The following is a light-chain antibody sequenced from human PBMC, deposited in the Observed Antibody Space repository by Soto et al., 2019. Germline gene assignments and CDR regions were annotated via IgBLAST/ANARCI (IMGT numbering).Light chain of an antibody. CDR1: QSISSW. CDR2: DAS. CDR3: QQYNSYST. J-gene: IGKJ1*01. Sequence: DIQMRQYPSTLSASVGDRVTITCRASQSISSWLAWYQQKPGKAPKLLIYDASSLESGVPSRFSGSGSGTEFTLTISSLQPDDFATCYCQQYNSYSTFGQGTKVDIK. V-gene: IGKV1-5*01.